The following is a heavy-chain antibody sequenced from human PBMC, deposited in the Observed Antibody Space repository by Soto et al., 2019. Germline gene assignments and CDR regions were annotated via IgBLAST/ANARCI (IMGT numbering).Heavy chain of an antibody. J-gene: IGHJ5*02. D-gene: IGHD6-6*01. CDR1: GASINNYY. CDR3: AIIGSIANWFDP. CDR2: IYYSGGT. Sequence: SETLSLTCTVSGASINNYYWSWIRQSPGKGLEWFGYIYYSGGTNYNPSLKGRVTISVDTSKNQFSLNLSSVTAADTAVYYCAIIGSIANWFDPWGQGTLVTVSS. V-gene: IGHV4-59*01.